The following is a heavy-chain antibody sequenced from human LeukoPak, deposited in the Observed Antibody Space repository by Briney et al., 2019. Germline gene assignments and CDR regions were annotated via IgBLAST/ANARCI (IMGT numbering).Heavy chain of an antibody. V-gene: IGHV3-30*02. CDR2: IRYDGSNK. CDR1: GFTFSSYG. Sequence: GGSLRLSCAASGFTFSSYGMHWVRQAPGKGLEWVAFIRYDGSNKYYADSVKGRFTISRDNSKNTLYLQMNSLRAEDTAVYYCAKASPTQYDFWSGYYSGYWGQGTLVTVSS. D-gene: IGHD3-3*01. J-gene: IGHJ4*02. CDR3: AKASPTQYDFWSGYYSGY.